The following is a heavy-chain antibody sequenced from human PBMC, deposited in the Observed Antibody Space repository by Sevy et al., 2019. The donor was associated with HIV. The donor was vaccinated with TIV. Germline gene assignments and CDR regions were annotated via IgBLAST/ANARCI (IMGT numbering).Heavy chain of an antibody. Sequence: GESLKISCKASGYSFTSSWIGWVRQMPGKGLELVGIIYTTDSDARYSPSFEGQVTISVDKSISTAYLQWSSLKASDTAMYYCARRGASGGWYHFDDWGQGTLVIVSS. J-gene: IGHJ4*02. V-gene: IGHV5-51*01. CDR1: GYSFTSSW. D-gene: IGHD6-19*01. CDR3: ARRGASGGWYHFDD. CDR2: IYTTDSDA.